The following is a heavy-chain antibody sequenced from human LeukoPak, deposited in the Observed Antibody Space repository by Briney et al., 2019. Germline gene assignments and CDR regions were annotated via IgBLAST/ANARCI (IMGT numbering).Heavy chain of an antibody. CDR3: ARGVDLLTGYRLDY. J-gene: IGHJ4*02. D-gene: IGHD3-9*01. CDR1: GGSFSGYY. Sequence: SETLSLTCAVYGGSFSGYYWSWIRQPPGKGLEWIGEINHSGSTNYNPSLKSRVTVSVDTSKNQFSLKLSSVTAADTAVYYCARGVDLLTGYRLDYWGQGTLVTVSS. V-gene: IGHV4-34*01. CDR2: INHSGST.